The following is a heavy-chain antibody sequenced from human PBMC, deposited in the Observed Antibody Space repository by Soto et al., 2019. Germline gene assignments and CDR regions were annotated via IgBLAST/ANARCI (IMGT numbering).Heavy chain of an antibody. V-gene: IGHV1-69*02. J-gene: IGHJ3*02. CDR3: TIGSWSGEVFDI. CDR2: IIPMLGIR. D-gene: IGHD2-21*01. CDR1: GGTFSTYS. Sequence: QVQLVQSGAEVKKPGSSVKVSCKDSGGTFSTYSMFWVRQAPGQGLEWMGRIIPMLGIRNYAQRFQDRVTITVDKSTATAHMELSSLRSEYTALYYCTIGSWSGEVFDIWGQGTMVTVSS.